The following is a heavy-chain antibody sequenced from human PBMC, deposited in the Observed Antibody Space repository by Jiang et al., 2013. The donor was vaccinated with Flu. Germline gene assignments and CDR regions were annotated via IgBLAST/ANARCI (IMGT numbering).Heavy chain of an antibody. CDR2: INHSGST. CDR3: ARGRSYYYDSSGSNWFDP. D-gene: IGHD3-22*01. Sequence: LLKPSETLSLTCAVYGGSFSGYYWSWIRQPPGKGLEWIGEINHSGSTNYNPSLKSRVTISVDTSKNQFSLKLSSVTAADTAVYYCARGRSYYYDSSGSNWFDPWGQGTLVTVSS. V-gene: IGHV4-34*01. J-gene: IGHJ5*02. CDR1: GGSFSGYY.